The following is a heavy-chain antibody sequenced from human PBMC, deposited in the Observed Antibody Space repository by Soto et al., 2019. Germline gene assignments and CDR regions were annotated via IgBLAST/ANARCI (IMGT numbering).Heavy chain of an antibody. CDR1: GGSITSANW. J-gene: IGHJ5*02. V-gene: IGHV4-4*02. Sequence: ATLSLTCAVSGGSITSANWWTWFRQPPGGGLEWIGEISHSGITNYKASLKSRVTMSVDKTKNDVSLKLTSVTAADTAVYYCARVLRGWFDPWGQGTPVTV. CDR3: ARVLRGWFDP. CDR2: ISHSGIT.